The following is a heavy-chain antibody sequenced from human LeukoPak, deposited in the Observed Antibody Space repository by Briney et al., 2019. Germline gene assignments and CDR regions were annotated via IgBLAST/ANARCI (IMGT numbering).Heavy chain of an antibody. CDR2: INPNNGDT. V-gene: IGHV1-2*06. D-gene: IGHD3-16*01. Sequence: ASVKVSCKASGYSFSVYNIDWVRQAPGQGLEWMGRINPNNGDTNYEQRFQGRVTMTRDTSINTAYMELSALTFDDMAIYYCARGPVMMREVSYDYWGKGNLVNVSS. J-gene: IGHJ4*02. CDR1: GYSFSVYN. CDR3: ARGPVMMREVSYDY.